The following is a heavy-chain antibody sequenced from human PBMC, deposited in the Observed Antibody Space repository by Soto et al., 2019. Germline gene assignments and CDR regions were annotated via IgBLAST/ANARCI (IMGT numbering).Heavy chain of an antibody. CDR1: GYAFTSYG. CDR3: ARDGRYYDFWSGYYTANYFDY. D-gene: IGHD3-3*01. CDR2: ISAYNGNT. Sequence: ASVKVSCKASGYAFTSYGISWVRQAPGQGLEWMGWISAYNGNTNYAQKLQGRVTMTTDTSTSTAYMELRSLRSDDTAVYYCARDGRYYDFWSGYYTANYFDYWGQGTLVTVSS. J-gene: IGHJ4*02. V-gene: IGHV1-18*01.